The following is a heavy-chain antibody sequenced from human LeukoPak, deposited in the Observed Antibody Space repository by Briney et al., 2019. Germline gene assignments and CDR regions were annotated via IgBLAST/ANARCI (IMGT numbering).Heavy chain of an antibody. Sequence: SETLSLTCAVYGWSFSGYYWSWLRQPPGKGLEWIGSIYHSGSTYYNPSLKSRVTISVDTSKNQFSLKLSSVTAADTAVYYCARVNYDILTGYLDYWGQGTLVTVSS. D-gene: IGHD3-9*01. V-gene: IGHV4-34*01. CDR1: GWSFSGYY. J-gene: IGHJ4*02. CDR2: IYHSGST. CDR3: ARVNYDILTGYLDY.